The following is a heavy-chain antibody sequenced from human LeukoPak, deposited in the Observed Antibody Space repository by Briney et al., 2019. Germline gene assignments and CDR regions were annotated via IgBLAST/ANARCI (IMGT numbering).Heavy chain of an antibody. Sequence: GGSLRLSCAASGFTFSNYAMSWVRQAPGKGLEWVPAISGSGAGIYYADSVKGRFTISRDNSKNTLYLQMNSLRDDDTAVYYCAKGSLVRGLYNWSDPWGQGTLVTVSS. CDR3: AKGSLVRGLYNWSDP. V-gene: IGHV3-23*01. CDR2: ISGSGAGI. J-gene: IGHJ5*02. CDR1: GFTFSNYA. D-gene: IGHD3-10*01.